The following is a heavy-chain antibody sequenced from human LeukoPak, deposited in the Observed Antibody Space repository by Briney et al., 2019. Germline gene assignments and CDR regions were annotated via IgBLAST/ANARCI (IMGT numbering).Heavy chain of an antibody. Sequence: GGSLRLSCAASGFTFSNFAMSWVRQAPGKGLEWVSAISASGGSKYYADSMRGRFTISRDNSKNTLYLQMNSLRAEDTAVYYCARAGNYYGRHTNWFDPWGQGTLVTVSS. D-gene: IGHD3-10*01. CDR2: ISASGGSK. CDR3: ARAGNYYGRHTNWFDP. V-gene: IGHV3-23*01. CDR1: GFTFSNFA. J-gene: IGHJ5*02.